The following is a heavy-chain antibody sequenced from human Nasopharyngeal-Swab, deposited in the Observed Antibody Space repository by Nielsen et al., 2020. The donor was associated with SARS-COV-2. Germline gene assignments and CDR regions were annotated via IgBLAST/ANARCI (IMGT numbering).Heavy chain of an antibody. CDR2: IYHSGST. Sequence: WIRQPPGKGLEWIGEIYHSGSTNHNPSLKSRVTISVDNSKNQFSLSLSSVTAADTAVYYCARGAYDSSGYFWDYWGQGTLVTVSS. D-gene: IGHD3-22*01. V-gene: IGHV4-4*02. J-gene: IGHJ4*02. CDR3: ARGAYDSSGYFWDY.